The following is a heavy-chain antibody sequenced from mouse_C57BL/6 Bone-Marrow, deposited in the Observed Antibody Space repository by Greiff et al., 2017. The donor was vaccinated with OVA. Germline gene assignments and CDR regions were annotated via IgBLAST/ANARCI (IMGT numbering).Heavy chain of an antibody. CDR3: ARRYYGSSWYFDV. V-gene: IGHV1-55*01. CDR2: IYPGSGST. J-gene: IGHJ1*03. D-gene: IGHD1-1*01. Sequence: QVQLQQPGAELVKPGASVKMSCKASGYTFTSYWLTWVKQRPGQGLEWIGDIYPGSGSTNYNEKFKSKATQTVDTSSSTAYMQLSSLTSEDSAVYYCARRYYGSSWYFDVWGTGTTVTVSS. CDR1: GYTFTSYW.